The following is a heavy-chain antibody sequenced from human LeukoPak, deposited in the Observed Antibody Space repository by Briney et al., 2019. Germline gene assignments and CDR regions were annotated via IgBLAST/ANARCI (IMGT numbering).Heavy chain of an antibody. CDR2: IWYDGSNK. CDR3: AIRSGGTKPPMN. Sequence: GGSLRLPCAASGFTFSSYGMHWVRQAPGKGLEWVAVIWYDGSNKYYADSVKGRFTISRDNSKNTLYLQMNSLRAEDTAVYYCAIRSGGTKPPMNWGQGTLVTVSS. CDR1: GFTFSSYG. D-gene: IGHD2-15*01. J-gene: IGHJ4*02. V-gene: IGHV3-33*01.